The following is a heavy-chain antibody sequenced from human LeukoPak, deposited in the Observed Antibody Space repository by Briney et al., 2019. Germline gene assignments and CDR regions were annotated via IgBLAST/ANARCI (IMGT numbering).Heavy chain of an antibody. J-gene: IGHJ4*02. D-gene: IGHD5-12*01. Sequence: SETLSLTCTVSGGSISSGGYYWSWIRQPAGKGLEWIGRVYTSGSTNYNPSLKSRVTISVDTSKNQFSLKLSSVTAADTAVYYCARWLPVGYYFDYWGQGTLVTVSS. CDR2: VYTSGST. V-gene: IGHV4-61*02. CDR3: ARWLPVGYYFDY. CDR1: GGSISSGGYY.